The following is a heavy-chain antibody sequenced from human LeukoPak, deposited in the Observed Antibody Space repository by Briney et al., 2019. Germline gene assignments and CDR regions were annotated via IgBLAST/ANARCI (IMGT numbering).Heavy chain of an antibody. CDR1: GFTFSSYG. D-gene: IGHD1-26*01. J-gene: IGHJ3*02. CDR2: IRYDGSNK. Sequence: PGGSLTLSCAASGFTFSSYGVHWVRQAPGKGLEGVAFIRYDGSNKYYAESVKGRFTIYRDNSQNTLYLTMNSLRSEDTAVYYCAKSMVGGTYDAFDIWGQGTIVTVSS. CDR3: AKSMVGGTYDAFDI. V-gene: IGHV3-30*02.